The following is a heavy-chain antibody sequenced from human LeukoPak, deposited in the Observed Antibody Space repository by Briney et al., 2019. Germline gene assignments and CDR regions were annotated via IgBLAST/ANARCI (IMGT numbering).Heavy chain of an antibody. Sequence: SETLSLTCAVYGGSFSGYYWSWIRQPPGKGLEWIGEINHSGSTNYNPSLKSRVTISVDTSKNQFSLKLSSVTAADTAVYYCARGHMKYGGYADWFDPWGQGTLVTVSS. D-gene: IGHD5-12*01. CDR3: ARGHMKYGGYADWFDP. CDR2: INHSGST. V-gene: IGHV4-34*01. CDR1: GGSFSGYY. J-gene: IGHJ5*02.